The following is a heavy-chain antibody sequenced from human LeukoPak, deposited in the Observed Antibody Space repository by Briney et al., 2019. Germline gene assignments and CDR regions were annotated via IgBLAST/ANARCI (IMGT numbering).Heavy chain of an antibody. CDR1: GFTVSSNY. CDR3: ASPSGSYYFDY. Sequence: QPGGSLRLSCAASGFTVSSNYMSWVRQAPGKGLEWVSVIYSGGSTYYADSVKGRFTISRDNSKNMLYLQMNSLRAEDTAVYYCASPSGSYYFDYWGQGTLVTVSS. D-gene: IGHD1-26*01. V-gene: IGHV3-66*02. J-gene: IGHJ4*02. CDR2: IYSGGST.